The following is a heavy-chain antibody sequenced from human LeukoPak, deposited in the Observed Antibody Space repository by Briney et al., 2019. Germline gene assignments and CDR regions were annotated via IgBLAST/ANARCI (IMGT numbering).Heavy chain of an antibody. CDR2: IKQDGSEK. Sequence: LTGGSLRLSCAASGFTFSSYWMSWVRQAPGKGLEWVANIKQDGSEKYYVDSVKGRFTISRDNAKNSLYLQMNSLRAEDTAVYYCARVGWLELSYYYYYMDVWGKGTTVTVSS. CDR3: ARVGWLELSYYYYYMDV. J-gene: IGHJ6*03. V-gene: IGHV3-7*01. CDR1: GFTFSSYW. D-gene: IGHD1-7*01.